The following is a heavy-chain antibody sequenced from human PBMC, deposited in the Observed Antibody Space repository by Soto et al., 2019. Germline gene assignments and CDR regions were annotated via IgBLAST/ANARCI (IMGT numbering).Heavy chain of an antibody. Sequence: SETLSLTCTVSGGSISSYYWSWIRQPPGKGLEWIGYIYYSGSTNYNPSLKRRVTISVDTSKNQFSLKLSSVTAADTAVYYCARSYQKGRGYSSSWYCAFDIWGQGTMVTGSS. CDR1: GGSISSYY. D-gene: IGHD6-13*01. CDR2: IYYSGST. V-gene: IGHV4-59*01. CDR3: ARSYQKGRGYSSSWYCAFDI. J-gene: IGHJ3*02.